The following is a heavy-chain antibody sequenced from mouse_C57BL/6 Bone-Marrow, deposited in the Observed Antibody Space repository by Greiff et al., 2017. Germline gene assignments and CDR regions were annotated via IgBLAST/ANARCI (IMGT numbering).Heavy chain of an antibody. V-gene: IGHV1-26*01. CDR2: INPNNGGT. CDR1: GYTFTDYY. Sequence: EVQLQQSGPELVKPGASVKISCKASGYTFTDYYMNWVKQSHGKSLEWIGDINPNNGGTSYNQKFKGKATLTVDKSSSTAYMELRSLTSEDSAVYYCARGAYYYGSRGFAYWGQGTLVTVSA. CDR3: ARGAYYYGSRGFAY. D-gene: IGHD1-1*01. J-gene: IGHJ3*01.